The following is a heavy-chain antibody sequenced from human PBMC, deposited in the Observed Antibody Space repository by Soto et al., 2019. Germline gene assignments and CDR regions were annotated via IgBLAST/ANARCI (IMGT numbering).Heavy chain of an antibody. CDR3: ARWPDGYYYYGMDV. V-gene: IGHV1-8*01. CDR2: MNPNSGNT. Sequence: QVQLVQSGAEVKKPGASVKVSCKASGYTFTSYDINWVRQATGQGLEWMGWMNPNSGNTGYAQKYQGRVTMTRNTSISTAYMELSSLRSEDTAVYYCARWPDGYYYYGMDVWGQGTTVTVSS. CDR1: GYTFTSYD. J-gene: IGHJ6*02.